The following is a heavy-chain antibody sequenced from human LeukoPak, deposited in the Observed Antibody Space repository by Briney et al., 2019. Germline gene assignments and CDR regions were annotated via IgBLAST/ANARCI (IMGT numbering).Heavy chain of an antibody. J-gene: IGHJ4*02. CDR3: ARDLMGSLSSGATVYFDY. V-gene: IGHV3-30*03. D-gene: IGHD6-19*01. Sequence: SGGSLRLSCVASGFTFSSFGIHWVRQAPGKGLEWVAIISNDGSNKYYGDSVKGRFTISRDNSKNTLYLQMNSLRAEDTAVYYCARDLMGSLSSGATVYFDYWGQGTLVTVSS. CDR1: GFTFSSFG. CDR2: ISNDGSNK.